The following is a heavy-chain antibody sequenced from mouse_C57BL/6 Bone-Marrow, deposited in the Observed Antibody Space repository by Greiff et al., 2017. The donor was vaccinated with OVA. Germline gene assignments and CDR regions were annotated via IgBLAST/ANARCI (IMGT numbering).Heavy chain of an antibody. CDR1: GYAFSSSW. Sequence: QVQLKESGPELVKPGASVKISCKASGYAFSSSWMNWVKQRPGKGLEWIGRIYPGDGDTNYNGKFKGKATLTADKSSSTAYMQLSSLTSEDSAVYFCARLGNWSWFAYWGQGTLVTVSA. CDR3: ARLGNWSWFAY. J-gene: IGHJ3*01. CDR2: IYPGDGDT. D-gene: IGHD4-1*01. V-gene: IGHV1-82*01.